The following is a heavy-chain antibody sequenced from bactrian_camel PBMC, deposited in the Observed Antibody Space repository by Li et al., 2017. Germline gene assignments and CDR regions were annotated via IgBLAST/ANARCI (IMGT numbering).Heavy chain of an antibody. Sequence: HVQLVESGGGSVQTGGSLTLSCVASGYTLSNYYVAWFRQAPGKERERVAAIYTGDDTTNYADSVKGRFTISRDNAKDTLYLQLNSLQIEDTAMYYCAALYCSSGTWCGLGYWGQGTQVTVS. CDR3: AALYCSSGTWCGLGY. CDR2: IYTGDDTT. J-gene: IGHJ6*01. V-gene: IGHV3S1*01. CDR1: GYTLSNYY. D-gene: IGHD2*01.